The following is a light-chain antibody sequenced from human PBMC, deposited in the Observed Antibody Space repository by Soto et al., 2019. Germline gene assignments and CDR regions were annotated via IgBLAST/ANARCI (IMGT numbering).Light chain of an antibody. V-gene: IGLV2-14*01. J-gene: IGLJ2*01. CDR3: SSYTSSSPVV. CDR1: SSDVGGYNY. Sequence: QSALTQPASVSGSPGQSITISCTGTSSDVGGYNYVSWYQQHPGKAPKLMNYDVSNRPSGVSNRFSGSKSGNTASLTISGLQAEDEADYYCSSYTSSSPVVFGGGTKVTVL. CDR2: DVS.